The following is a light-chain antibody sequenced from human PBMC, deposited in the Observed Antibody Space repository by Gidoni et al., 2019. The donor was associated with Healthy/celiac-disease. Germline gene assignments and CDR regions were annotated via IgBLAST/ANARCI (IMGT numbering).Light chain of an antibody. CDR3: TAWDDSLSGWL. CDR1: RSNIGSHR. Sequence: QSVLTQPPSASGTPGQRVTISCSGSRSNIGSHRVTWYHHLPGTAPKLLIYNSDQRPSGVPDRFSGSKSGTSASLTIRGLQSEDEADYYCTAWDDSLSGWLFGGGTKVTVL. V-gene: IGLV1-44*01. J-gene: IGLJ3*02. CDR2: NSD.